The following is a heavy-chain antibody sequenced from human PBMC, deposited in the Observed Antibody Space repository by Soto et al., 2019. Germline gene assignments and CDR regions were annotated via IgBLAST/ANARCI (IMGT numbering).Heavy chain of an antibody. Sequence: PGGSLRLSCAASGFTFSNAWMSWVRQAPGKGLEWVSRIKSKTDGGTTDYAAPVKGRFTISRDDSKNTLYLQMNSLKTEDTAVYYCTTDPSHYDFWGGYGYGMDVWGQGTTVTVSS. J-gene: IGHJ6*02. CDR1: GFTFSNAW. CDR2: IKSKTDGGTT. D-gene: IGHD3-3*01. V-gene: IGHV3-15*01. CDR3: TTDPSHYDFWGGYGYGMDV.